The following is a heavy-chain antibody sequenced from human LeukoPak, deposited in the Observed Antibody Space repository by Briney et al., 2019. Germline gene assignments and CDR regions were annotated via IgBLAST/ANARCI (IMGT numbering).Heavy chain of an antibody. CDR1: GFTFSSSW. CDR2: INSDGSST. Sequence: GGSLRLSCAASGFTFSSSWMHWVRQAPGKGLVWVSRINSDGSSTNYADSVKGRFTISRDNSKNTLYLQMNSLRAEDTAVYYCAKARRNYYYYMDVWGKGTTVTVSS. V-gene: IGHV3-74*01. J-gene: IGHJ6*03. CDR3: AKARRNYYYYMDV.